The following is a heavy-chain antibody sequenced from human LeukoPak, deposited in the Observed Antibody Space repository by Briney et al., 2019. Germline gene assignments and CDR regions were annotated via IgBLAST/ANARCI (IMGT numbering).Heavy chain of an antibody. Sequence: SETLSLTCTVSGGSISSSYWSWIRQPAGKGLEWIGRIFTSGTTEYNPSLKGRVTMSVDTSKNQFSLKLTSVTAADTAVYYCARDFGFGSAWGQGALVTVSS. D-gene: IGHD6-19*01. CDR3: ARDFGFGSA. J-gene: IGHJ5*02. CDR2: IFTSGTT. V-gene: IGHV4-4*07. CDR1: GGSISSSY.